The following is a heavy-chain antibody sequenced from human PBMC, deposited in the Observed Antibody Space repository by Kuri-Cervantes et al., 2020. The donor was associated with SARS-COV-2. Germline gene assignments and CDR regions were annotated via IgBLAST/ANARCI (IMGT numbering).Heavy chain of an antibody. CDR3: ARAFQIQLWLPFDY. CDR1: GFTFSSYS. V-gene: IGHV3-7*03. CDR2: IKQDGSEK. Sequence: GGSLRLSCAASGFTFSSYSMNRVRQAPGKGLEWVANIKQDGSEKYYVDSVKGRFTISRDNAKNSLYLQMNSLRAEDTAVYYCARAFQIQLWLPFDYWGQGTLVTVSS. D-gene: IGHD5-18*01. J-gene: IGHJ4*02.